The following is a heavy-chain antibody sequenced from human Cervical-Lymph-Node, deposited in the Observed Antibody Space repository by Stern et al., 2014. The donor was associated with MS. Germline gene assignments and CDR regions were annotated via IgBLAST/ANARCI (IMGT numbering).Heavy chain of an antibody. V-gene: IGHV3-30*18. Sequence: VHLVESGGGVAQPGRSLRLSCAASGFTFSLSGMHWVRQAPGKGLDWVAVISYDGSDKYYGDSVKGRLPISRDNSKNTVYLQMNSLRAEDAAVYYCANAAALSCRSPSCYKAFEYWGQGILVTVSS. CDR2: ISYDGSDK. CDR1: GFTFSLSG. CDR3: ANAAALSCRSPSCYKAFEY. J-gene: IGHJ4*02. D-gene: IGHD2-2*02.